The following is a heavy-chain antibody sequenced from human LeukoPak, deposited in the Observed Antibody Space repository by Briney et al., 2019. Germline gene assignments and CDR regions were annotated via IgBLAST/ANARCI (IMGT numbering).Heavy chain of an antibody. V-gene: IGHV3-23*01. J-gene: IGHJ4*02. D-gene: IGHD4-11*01. CDR1: GFIFSNYA. CDR3: AKSVEHSNYRKFHD. CDR2: ISGGGGGT. Sequence: GGSLRLSCAASGFIFSNYAMSWVRQAPGKGPEWVPGISGGGGGTYYADSVKGRFTISRANSKNTLYLQMKSLRVDDTAVYYCAKSVEHSNYRKFHDWGQGTLVTVSS.